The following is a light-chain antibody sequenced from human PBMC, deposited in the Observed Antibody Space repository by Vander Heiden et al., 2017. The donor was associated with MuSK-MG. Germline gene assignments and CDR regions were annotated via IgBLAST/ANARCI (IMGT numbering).Light chain of an antibody. Sequence: DIQMTQSPSSLSASVGDRVTITCQASQDISNYLNWYQQKPGKAPKLLIYDASNLETGVPSRFSGSGYGTDFTFTISSLQPEDIATYYCQQYEYLHRERFTFGPGTKVDIK. J-gene: IGKJ3*01. CDR3: QQYEYLHRERFT. CDR2: DAS. V-gene: IGKV1-33*01. CDR1: QDISNY.